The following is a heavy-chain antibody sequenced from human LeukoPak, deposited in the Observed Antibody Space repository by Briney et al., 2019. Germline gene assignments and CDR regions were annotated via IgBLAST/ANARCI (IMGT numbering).Heavy chain of an antibody. J-gene: IGHJ4*02. CDR1: GGTFSSYA. CDR2: IIPILGIS. D-gene: IGHD3-10*01. Sequence: SVKVSCKASGGTFSSYAISWVRQAPGQGLEGMGRIIPILGISNYAQKLQGRVKIPAAKSTSTAYMELSSLSSEDTAVYYCARDSLLWFGETDVAFDYWGQGTLVTVSS. V-gene: IGHV1-69*04. CDR3: ARDSLLWFGETDVAFDY.